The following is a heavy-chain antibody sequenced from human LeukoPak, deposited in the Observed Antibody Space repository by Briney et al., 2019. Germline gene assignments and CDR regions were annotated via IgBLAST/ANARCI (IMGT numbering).Heavy chain of an antibody. CDR1: GGSISSSSYY. D-gene: IGHD3-3*01. CDR2: IYYSGST. Sequence: SETLSLTCTVSGGSISSSSYYWGWIRQPPGKGLVWIGSIYYSGSTYYNPSLKSRVTISVDTSKNQFSLKLSSVTAADTAVYYCARHGPNYDFWSGYYSTPFDYWGEGTLVTVSS. J-gene: IGHJ4*02. V-gene: IGHV4-39*01. CDR3: ARHGPNYDFWSGYYSTPFDY.